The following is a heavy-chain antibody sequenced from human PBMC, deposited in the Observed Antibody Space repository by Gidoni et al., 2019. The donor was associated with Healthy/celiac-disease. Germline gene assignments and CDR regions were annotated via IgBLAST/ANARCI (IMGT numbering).Heavy chain of an antibody. CDR1: GFTFSSYD. V-gene: IGHV3-13*04. Sequence: GGSLRLSCAASGFTFSSYDMHWVRQATGKGLEWVSAIGTAGDTYYPGSVKGRFTISRENAKNSLYLQMNSLRAGDTAVYSCARDRGYVILTGGEPSGGMDVWGQGPTVTVSS. J-gene: IGHJ6*02. CDR2: IGTAGDT. CDR3: ARDRGYVILTGGEPSGGMDV. D-gene: IGHD3-9*01.